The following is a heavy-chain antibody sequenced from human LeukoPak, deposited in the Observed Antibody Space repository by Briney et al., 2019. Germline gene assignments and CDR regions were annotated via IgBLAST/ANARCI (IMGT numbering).Heavy chain of an antibody. V-gene: IGHV4-30-4*07. CDR3: ARVRTLTIFGPQERYFDY. D-gene: IGHD3-3*01. J-gene: IGHJ4*02. CDR2: IYYSGST. CDR1: GGSISSGGYS. Sequence: SETLSLTCAVSGGSISSGGYSWSWIRQPPGKGLEWIGYIYYSGSTYYNPSLKSRVTISVDTSKNQFSLKLSSVTAADTAVYYCARVRTLTIFGPQERYFDYWGQGTLVTVSS.